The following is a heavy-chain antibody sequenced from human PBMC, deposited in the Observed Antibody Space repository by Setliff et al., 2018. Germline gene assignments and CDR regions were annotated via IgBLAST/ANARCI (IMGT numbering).Heavy chain of an antibody. CDR3: ARGGGRFRQLGAPGVHTFVI. D-gene: IGHD1-1*01. CDR2: SYTRGST. V-gene: IGHV4-4*08. J-gene: IGHJ3*02. CDR1: GGSISSYY. Sequence: SETLSLTRTVSGGSISSYYWSWIRQPPGKGLEWIGYSYTRGSTNYNPSLRSRVTKSVDTSKKQYSLNPSSVTAADTAVYYCARGGGRFRQLGAPGVHTFVIWGQGTMVTVSS.